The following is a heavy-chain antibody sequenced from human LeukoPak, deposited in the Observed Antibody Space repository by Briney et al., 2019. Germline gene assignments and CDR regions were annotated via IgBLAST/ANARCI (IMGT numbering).Heavy chain of an antibody. V-gene: IGHV3-23*01. CDR1: GFTFSSYA. J-gene: IGHJ4*02. Sequence: QSGGSLRLSCAASGFTFSSYAMSWVRQAPGKGLEWVSAISGSGGSTYYADSVKGRFTISRDNSKNTLYLQMNSLRAEDTAVYYCTTVDTAMVARYWGQGTLVTVSS. CDR2: ISGSGGST. CDR3: TTVDTAMVARY. D-gene: IGHD5-18*01.